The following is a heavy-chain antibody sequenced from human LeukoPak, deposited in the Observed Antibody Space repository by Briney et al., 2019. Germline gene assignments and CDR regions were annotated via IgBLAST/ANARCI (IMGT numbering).Heavy chain of an antibody. V-gene: IGHV4-39*01. CDR2: IYYSEST. D-gene: IGHD5-18*01. CDR1: GVSISSSSYY. J-gene: IGHJ4*02. Sequence: SETLSLTCTVSGVSISSSSYYWGWIRQPPGKGLEWIGSIYYSESTYYNSSLKSRVTISVDTSKNQVSLKLNSVTAADTAVYYCARGTRGYSYGPLFDYWGQGTLVTVSS. CDR3: ARGTRGYSYGPLFDY.